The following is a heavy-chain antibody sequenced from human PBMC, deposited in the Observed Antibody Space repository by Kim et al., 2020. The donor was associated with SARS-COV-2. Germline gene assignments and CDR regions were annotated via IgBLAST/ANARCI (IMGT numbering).Heavy chain of an antibody. J-gene: IGHJ4*02. CDR1: GFTFSSYG. D-gene: IGHD3-9*01. CDR2: IWYDGSNK. Sequence: GGSLRLSCASSGFTFSSYGMHWVRQAPGKGLEWVAVIWYDGSNKYFADSVKGRFTISRDNSKNTLYLQMNSLRAEDTAVYYCARGGDYDILTGYWPFDYWGQGTLVTVSS. CDR3: ARGGDYDILTGYWPFDY. V-gene: IGHV3-33*01.